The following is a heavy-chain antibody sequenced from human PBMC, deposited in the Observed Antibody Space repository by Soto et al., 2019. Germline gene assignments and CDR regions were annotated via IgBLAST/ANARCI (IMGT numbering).Heavy chain of an antibody. V-gene: IGHV3-30*03. CDR2: ISYDGSNK. Sequence: QVQLVESGGGVVQPGRSLRLSCAASGFTFSSYGMHWVRQAPGKGLEWVAVISYDGSNKYYADSVKGRFTISRDNSKNTPYLQMNSLRAEDTAVYYCAREYSSSWYAFFDYWGQGTLVTVSS. D-gene: IGHD6-13*01. CDR3: AREYSSSWYAFFDY. CDR1: GFTFSSYG. J-gene: IGHJ4*02.